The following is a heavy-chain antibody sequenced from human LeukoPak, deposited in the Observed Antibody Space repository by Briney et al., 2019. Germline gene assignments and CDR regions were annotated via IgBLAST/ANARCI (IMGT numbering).Heavy chain of an antibody. CDR2: VSYCGST. CDR3: ARENDRYGRIDY. Sequence: PSGTLSLTCTVSGGSISSYYWSWVRQPPGKGLEWIGYVSYCGSTDYNPSLKSRVIISIDTSKNQFSLRLSSVTAADTAVYYCARENDRYGRIDYWGQGTQVTVSS. D-gene: IGHD5-18*01. CDR1: GGSISSYY. J-gene: IGHJ4*02. V-gene: IGHV4-59*01.